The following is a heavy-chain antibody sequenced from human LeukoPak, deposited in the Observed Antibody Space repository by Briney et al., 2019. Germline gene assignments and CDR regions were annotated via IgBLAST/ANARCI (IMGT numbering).Heavy chain of an antibody. CDR1: GYTFTSYA. Sequence: ASVKVSCKASGYTFTSYAMHWVRQAPGQRLEWMGWINAGNGNTKYSQKFQGRVTITRDTSASTAYMELSGLRSEDTAVYYCARDLYCSSTSCNNWFDPWGQGTLVTVSS. D-gene: IGHD2-2*01. V-gene: IGHV1-3*01. CDR2: INAGNGNT. J-gene: IGHJ5*02. CDR3: ARDLYCSSTSCNNWFDP.